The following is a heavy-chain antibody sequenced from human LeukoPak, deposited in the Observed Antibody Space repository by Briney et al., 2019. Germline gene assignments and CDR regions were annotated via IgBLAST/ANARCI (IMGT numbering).Heavy chain of an antibody. CDR3: ARAYYDILTGPDVLDY. D-gene: IGHD3-9*01. CDR2: IYYSGST. Sequence: PSETLSLTCTVSGGSISSYYWSWIRQPPGKGLEWIGYIYYSGSTNYNPSLKSRVTISVDTSKNQFSLKLSSVTAADTAVYYCARAYYDILTGPDVLDYWGQGTLVTVSS. CDR1: GGSISSYY. J-gene: IGHJ4*01. V-gene: IGHV4-59*12.